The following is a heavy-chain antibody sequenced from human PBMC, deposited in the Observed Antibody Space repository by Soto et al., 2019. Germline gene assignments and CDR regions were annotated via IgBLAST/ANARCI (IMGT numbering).Heavy chain of an antibody. D-gene: IGHD3-16*01. J-gene: IGHJ5*02. CDR1: GGSIDSSDFY. CDR2: TDYRRNT. V-gene: IGHV4-39*01. CDR3: AGHGHWAPLGA. Sequence: QLQLQESGPGLVKPSETQSLTCSVSGGSIDSSDFYWVWVRQTPGEGLGWTGSTDYRRNTYSNSCLRSGVTLSVDTSKHSFSPGLSSVTVPDSAVYYCAGHGHWAPLGAWGPGNLVSVSP.